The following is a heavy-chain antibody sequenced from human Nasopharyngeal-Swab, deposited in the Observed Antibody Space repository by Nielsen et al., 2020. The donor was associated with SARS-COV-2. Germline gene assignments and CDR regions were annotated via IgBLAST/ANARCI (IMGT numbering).Heavy chain of an antibody. CDR1: GFTFSDYY. CDR3: ARDLTGYDILTGYYRAYYFDY. D-gene: IGHD3-9*01. J-gene: IGHJ4*02. Sequence: LSLTCAASGFTFSDYYMSWIRQAPGKGLEWVSYISSSGSTIYYADSVKGRFTISRDNAKNSLYLQMNSLRAEDTAVYYCARDLTGYDILTGYYRAYYFDYWGQGTLVTVSS. V-gene: IGHV3-11*01. CDR2: ISSSGSTI.